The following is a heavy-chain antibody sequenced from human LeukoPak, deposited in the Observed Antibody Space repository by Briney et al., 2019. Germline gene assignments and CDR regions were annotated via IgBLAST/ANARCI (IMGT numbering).Heavy chain of an antibody. D-gene: IGHD4-17*01. CDR3: ARDGGDGDLHFDY. J-gene: IGHJ4*02. V-gene: IGHV4-34*01. CDR2: INHSGGN. Sequence: SETLSLTCAVYGGSFCGYYWSWIRPPPGKGREWMGEINHSGGNNYNTSLKSRVTISVDTSKNQFSLKLSSGTAADTAVYYCARDGGDGDLHFDYWGQGTLVTVSS. CDR1: GGSFCGYY.